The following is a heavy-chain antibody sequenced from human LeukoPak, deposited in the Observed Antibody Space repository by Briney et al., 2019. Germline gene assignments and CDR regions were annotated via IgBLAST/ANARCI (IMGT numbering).Heavy chain of an antibody. V-gene: IGHV3-30*02. CDR1: GFTFSSYG. D-gene: IGHD6-13*01. CDR3: AYIAAAGGDY. J-gene: IGHJ4*02. Sequence: GGSLRLSCAASGFTFSSYGMHWVRQAPGKGLEWVAFIRYDGSNKYYADSVKGRFTISRDNAKNSLYLQMNSLRAEDTALYYCAYIAAAGGDYWGQGTLVTVSS. CDR2: IRYDGSNK.